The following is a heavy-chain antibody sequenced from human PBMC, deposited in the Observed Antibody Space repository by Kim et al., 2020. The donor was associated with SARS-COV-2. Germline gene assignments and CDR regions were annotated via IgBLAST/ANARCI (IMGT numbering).Heavy chain of an antibody. CDR3: AKDQSNPFLSGYDSSGYYRGDFDY. J-gene: IGHJ4*02. CDR1: GFTFSSYA. V-gene: IGHV3-23*01. D-gene: IGHD3-22*01. CDR2: ISGSGGST. Sequence: GGSLRLSCAASGFTFSSYAMSWVRQAPGKGLEWVSAISGSGGSTYYADSVKGRFTISRDNSKNTLYLQMNSLRAEDTAVYYCAKDQSNPFLSGYDSSGYYRGDFDYWGQGTLVTVSS.